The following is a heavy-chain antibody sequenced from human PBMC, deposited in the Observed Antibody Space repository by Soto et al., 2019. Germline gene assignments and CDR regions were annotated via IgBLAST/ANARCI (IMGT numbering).Heavy chain of an antibody. Sequence: QVQLVQSGAEVKKPGSSVRVSCKAFGGSFNTHVINWVRQAPGQGLEWVGLIIPVFAKTKHAQHFEGRVTMGADASTATAFLEVSSLTSDDTAVYYCATWTLPLSWNWLQSAAGKFDYWGQGTLVTVSS. D-gene: IGHD5-12*01. CDR1: GGSFNTHV. J-gene: IGHJ4*02. V-gene: IGHV1-69*01. CDR3: ATWTLPLSWNWLQSAAGKFDY. CDR2: IIPVFAKT.